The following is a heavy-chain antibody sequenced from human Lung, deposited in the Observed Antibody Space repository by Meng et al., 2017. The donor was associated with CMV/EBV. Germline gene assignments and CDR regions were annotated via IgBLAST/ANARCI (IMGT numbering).Heavy chain of an antibody. D-gene: IGHD3-10*01. Sequence: GSXRLSCTVSGGSMGRGTYHWAWIRQPPGKGLEWIGSIYYSGTTYYNPSLKSRVTISGDTSKNQFYLSLHSLTAADTAVYYCALTMDNWFDPWGQGNPVTGAS. CDR2: IYYSGTT. CDR1: GGSMGRGTYH. V-gene: IGHV4-39*07. J-gene: IGHJ5*02. CDR3: ALTMDNWFDP.